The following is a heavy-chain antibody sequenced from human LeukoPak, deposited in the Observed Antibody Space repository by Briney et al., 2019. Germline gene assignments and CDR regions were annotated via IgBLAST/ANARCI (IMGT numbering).Heavy chain of an antibody. Sequence: SETLSLTCTVSGGSINNYYWSWVRQPPGAGLEWLAYIYYTGSTNYNPSLKTRLTISVDTSKNQFSLRLNSVTAADTAVYYCARWPVYWGQGTLVTVSS. J-gene: IGHJ4*02. CDR1: GGSINNYY. CDR2: IYYTGST. CDR3: ARWPVY. V-gene: IGHV4-59*12.